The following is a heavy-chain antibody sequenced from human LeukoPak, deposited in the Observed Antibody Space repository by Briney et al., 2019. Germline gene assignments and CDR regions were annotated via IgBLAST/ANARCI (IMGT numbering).Heavy chain of an antibody. CDR1: GGSISSYY. J-gene: IGHJ6*02. V-gene: IGHV4-59*01. Sequence: SETLSLTCTVSGGSISSYYWSWIRQPPGKGLEWIGYIYYSGSTNYNPSLKSRVTISVDTSKNQFSLKLSSVTAADTAVYYCARDRKPSYTVTTGGVYYYYGMDVWGQGTTVTVSS. CDR3: ARDRKPSYTVTTGGVYYYYGMDV. D-gene: IGHD4-17*01. CDR2: IYYSGST.